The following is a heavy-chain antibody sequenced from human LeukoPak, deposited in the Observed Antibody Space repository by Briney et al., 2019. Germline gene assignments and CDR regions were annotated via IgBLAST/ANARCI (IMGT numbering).Heavy chain of an antibody. D-gene: IGHD3-10*01. V-gene: IGHV3-30*03. J-gene: IGHJ4*02. Sequence: GGSLRLSCAASGFTFSSYGMHWVRQAPGKGLEWVAVISYDGSNKFYADSVKGRFTVSRDNSKNTVYLQMNRLRLEDTAVYYCARAFSYGPEPFDFWGQGSLVTVSS. CDR2: ISYDGSNK. CDR1: GFTFSSYG. CDR3: ARAFSYGPEPFDF.